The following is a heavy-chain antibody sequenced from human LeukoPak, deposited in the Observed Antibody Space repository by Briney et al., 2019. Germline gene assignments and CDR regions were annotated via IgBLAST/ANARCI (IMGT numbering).Heavy chain of an antibody. CDR2: ISGDGGST. Sequence: GGSLRLSCSASGFTFNMYAMHWVRQAPGKGLEWVSLISGDGGSTFYADSVRGRFTISRDNTRKSLSLQMSSLRSEDTALYYCARESETSGWYDYWGQGTLVTVSS. J-gene: IGHJ4*02. CDR1: GFTFNMYA. D-gene: IGHD6-19*01. V-gene: IGHV3-43*02. CDR3: ARESETSGWYDY.